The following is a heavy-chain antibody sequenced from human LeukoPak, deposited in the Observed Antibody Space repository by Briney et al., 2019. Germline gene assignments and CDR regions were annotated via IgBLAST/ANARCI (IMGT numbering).Heavy chain of an antibody. CDR2: IIPIFGTA. Sequence: GASVKVSCKASGGTFSSYAISWVRQAPGQGLEWMGRIIPIFGTANYAQKFQGRVTITTDESTSTAYMELSSLRSEDPAVYYCAGPRNYFDSSGYSLDYWGQGTLVTVSS. J-gene: IGHJ4*02. V-gene: IGHV1-69*05. CDR3: AGPRNYFDSSGYSLDY. D-gene: IGHD3-22*01. CDR1: GGTFSSYA.